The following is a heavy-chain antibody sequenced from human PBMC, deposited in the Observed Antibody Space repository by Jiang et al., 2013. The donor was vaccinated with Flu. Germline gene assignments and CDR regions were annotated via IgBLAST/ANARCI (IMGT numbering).Heavy chain of an antibody. CDR1: GFTFSDYY. D-gene: IGHD3-22*01. V-gene: IGHV3-11*01. CDR3: ARRYTNYYDSSGYNYYFDY. Sequence: AASGFTFSDYYMSWIRQAPGKGLEWVSYISSSGSTIYYADSVKGRFTISRDNAKNSLYLQMNSLRAEDTAVYYCARRYTNYYDSSGYNYYFDYWGQGTLVTVSS. J-gene: IGHJ4*02. CDR2: ISSSGSTI.